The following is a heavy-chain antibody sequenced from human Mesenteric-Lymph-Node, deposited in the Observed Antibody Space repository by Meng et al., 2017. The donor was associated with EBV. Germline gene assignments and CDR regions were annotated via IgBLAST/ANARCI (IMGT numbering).Heavy chain of an antibody. D-gene: IGHD2-8*01. CDR3: ARDPRLNNCFDP. CDR1: GFTFSNYY. Sequence: VQLVDPVGGLFKPGGSLRLACAASGFTFSNYYMTWIRQAPGKGLEWISYITSSGRTIYYADSVKGRFTISRDNAKNSLYLQMNSLRVEDTAVYYCARDPRLNNCFDPWGQGTLVTVSS. CDR2: ITSSGRTI. J-gene: IGHJ5*02. V-gene: IGHV3-11*01.